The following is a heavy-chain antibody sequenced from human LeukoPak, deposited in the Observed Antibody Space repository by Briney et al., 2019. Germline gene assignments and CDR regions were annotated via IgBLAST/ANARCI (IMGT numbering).Heavy chain of an antibody. CDR2: MSVSNGNT. CDR1: GYTFSRYD. J-gene: IGHJ4*02. D-gene: IGHD3-16*01. V-gene: IGHV1-18*01. Sequence: ASVKVSCKASGYTFSRYDISWVRQAPGQGLEWMGWMSVSNGNTDYAQKLQGRVTMTTDTSTSTAYMELRSLRSDDTAVYYCARFLEANNFYDYDYWGQGTLVTVSS. CDR3: ARFLEANNFYDYDY.